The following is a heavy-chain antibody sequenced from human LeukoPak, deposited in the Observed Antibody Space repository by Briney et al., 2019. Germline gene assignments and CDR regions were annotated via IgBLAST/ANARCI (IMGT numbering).Heavy chain of an antibody. V-gene: IGHV1-8*03. D-gene: IGHD5-18*01. J-gene: IGHJ6*03. Sequence: ASVKVSCKASGYTFTSYDINWVRQATGQGLEWMGWMNPNSGNTGYAQKFQGRFTITRNTSISTAYMELSSLRSEDTAVYYRARGAYSQSNYYMDVWGKGTTVTVSS. CDR3: ARGAYSQSNYYMDV. CDR2: MNPNSGNT. CDR1: GYTFTSYD.